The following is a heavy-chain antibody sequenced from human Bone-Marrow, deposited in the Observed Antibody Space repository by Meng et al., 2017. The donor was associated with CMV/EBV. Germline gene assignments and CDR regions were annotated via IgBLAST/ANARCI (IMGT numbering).Heavy chain of an antibody. V-gene: IGHV3-NL1*01. J-gene: IGHJ3*02. Sequence: GESLKISCAASGFTFSSYAMHWVRQAPGKGLEWVSVIYSGGSTYYADSVKGRFTISRDNAENTLYLQMNSLRAEDTAVYYCARSPGSQLYIWGRGTVVTGSS. CDR2: IYSGGST. D-gene: IGHD2-2*01. CDR1: GFTFSSYA. CDR3: ARSPGSQLYI.